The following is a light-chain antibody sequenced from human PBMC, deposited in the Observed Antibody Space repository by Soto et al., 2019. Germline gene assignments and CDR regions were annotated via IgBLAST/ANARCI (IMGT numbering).Light chain of an antibody. CDR1: QSLLHSNGYSY. Sequence: DIVMTQSPLSLPVTPGEPASISCRSSQSLLHSNGYSYLDWYLQKPGQSPQLLIYLGSDRASGDPDRFSGIGSGTDFTLKISRVEAEYVGVYYCMQALQTPFTFGPGTKVDIK. CDR3: MQALQTPFT. J-gene: IGKJ3*01. CDR2: LGS. V-gene: IGKV2-28*01.